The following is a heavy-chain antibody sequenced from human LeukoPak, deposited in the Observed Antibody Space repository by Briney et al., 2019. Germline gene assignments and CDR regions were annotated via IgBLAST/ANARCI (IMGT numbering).Heavy chain of an antibody. CDR1: GFTFSSYA. CDR3: ARQSYYYDSSGHYVYYFDY. V-gene: IGHV3-30-3*01. D-gene: IGHD3-22*01. J-gene: IGHJ4*02. Sequence: GRSLRLSCAASGFTFSSYAMHWVRQAPGKGLEWVAVISYDGSNKYYADSVKGRFTISRDNAKNSLYLQMNSLRAEDTAVYYCARQSYYYDSSGHYVYYFDYWGQGTLVTVSS. CDR2: ISYDGSNK.